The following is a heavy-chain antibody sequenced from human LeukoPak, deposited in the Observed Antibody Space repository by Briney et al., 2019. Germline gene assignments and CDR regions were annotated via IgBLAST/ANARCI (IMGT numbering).Heavy chain of an antibody. CDR3: ARDGGYYDSSPQNYFDY. CDR2: IIPIFGTA. CDR1: GGTFSSYA. V-gene: IGHV1-69*05. D-gene: IGHD3-22*01. Sequence: ASVKVSCKASGGTFSSYAISWVRQAPGQGLEWIGRIIPIFGTANYAQKFQGRVTITTDESTSTAYMELSSLRSEDTAVYYCARDGGYYDSSPQNYFDYWGQGTLVTVSS. J-gene: IGHJ4*02.